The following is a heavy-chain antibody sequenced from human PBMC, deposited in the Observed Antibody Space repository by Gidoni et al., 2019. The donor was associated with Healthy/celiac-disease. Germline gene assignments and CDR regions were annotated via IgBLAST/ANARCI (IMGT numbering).Heavy chain of an antibody. D-gene: IGHD6-6*01. V-gene: IGHV4-39*01. CDR3: ARRGLAARGWYFDL. CDR1: GGSISSSSYY. J-gene: IGHJ2*01. CDR2: SYYSGST. Sequence: QLQLQESGPGLVTPSETLSLTCTVSGGSISSSSYYWGWIRQPPGKGMEWIGSSYYSGSTYYNPSLKSRVTISVDTSKNQFSLKLSSVTAADTAVYYCARRGLAARGWYFDLWGRGTLVTVSS.